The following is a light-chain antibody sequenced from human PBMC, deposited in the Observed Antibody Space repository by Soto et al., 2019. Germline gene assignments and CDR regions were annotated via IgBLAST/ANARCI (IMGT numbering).Light chain of an antibody. CDR1: QSVNAN. Sequence: EVVMTQSPATLSVSPGERATLSCRASQSVNANLAWYQQKPGQAPRLLIHGASNRATGIPARFSGSGFGTEVILTSSSLQSEEFAVYYCQQYNTWLWTFGQGTKVEI. V-gene: IGKV3-15*01. CDR2: GAS. CDR3: QQYNTWLWT. J-gene: IGKJ1*01.